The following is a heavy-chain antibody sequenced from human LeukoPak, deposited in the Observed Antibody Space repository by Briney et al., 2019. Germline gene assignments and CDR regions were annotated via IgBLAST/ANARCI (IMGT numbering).Heavy chain of an antibody. Sequence: GGSLRLSCAASGFTFSSYAMHWVRQAPGKGLEWVALISSDGSNKYHGDSVKGRFTISRDNSKNTLYLQMNRMRAEDTAVYYCARELIVGATEGGAFDYWGQGTLVTVSS. V-gene: IGHV3-30*04. J-gene: IGHJ4*02. D-gene: IGHD1-26*01. CDR3: ARELIVGATEGGAFDY. CDR2: ISSDGSNK. CDR1: GFTFSSYA.